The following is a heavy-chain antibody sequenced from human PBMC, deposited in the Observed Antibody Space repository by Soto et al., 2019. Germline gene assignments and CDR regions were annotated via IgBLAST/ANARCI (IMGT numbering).Heavy chain of an antibody. CDR2: ISYDGSNK. D-gene: IGHD2-2*01. CDR1: GFTFSSYG. J-gene: IGHJ4*02. CDR3: AKDESSTSCPFDY. Sequence: QVQLVESGGGVVQPGRSLRLSCAASGFTFSSYGMHWVRQAPGKGLEWVAVISYDGSNKYYADSVKGRFTISRDNSKNTLYLQMYSLRAEDTAVYYCAKDESSTSCPFDYWGQGTLVTVSS. V-gene: IGHV3-30*18.